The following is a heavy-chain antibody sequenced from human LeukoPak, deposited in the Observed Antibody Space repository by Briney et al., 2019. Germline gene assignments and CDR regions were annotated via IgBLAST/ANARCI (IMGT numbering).Heavy chain of an antibody. V-gene: IGHV4-34*01. CDR1: GFTFSSYA. J-gene: IGHJ5*02. CDR3: ARVPYNWFDP. CDR2: INHSGST. Sequence: GSLRLSCAASGFTFSSYAMSWVRQPPGKGLEWIGEINHSGSTNYNPSLKSRVTISVDTSKNQFSLKLSSVTAADTAVYYCARVPYNWFDPWGQGTLVTVSS.